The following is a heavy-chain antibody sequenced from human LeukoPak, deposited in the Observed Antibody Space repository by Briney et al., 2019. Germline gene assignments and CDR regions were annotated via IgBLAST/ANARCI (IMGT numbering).Heavy chain of an antibody. Sequence: ASVKVSCKPSGYTFTSYYMHWVRQAPGQGLEWMGIINPSGGSTSYAQKFQGRVTMTRDTSTSTVYMELSSLRSEDTAVYYCAKIASDSRGWYHFDYWGQGTLVTVSS. CDR1: GYTFTSYY. CDR3: AKIASDSRGWYHFDY. CDR2: INPSGGST. D-gene: IGHD6-19*01. V-gene: IGHV1-46*01. J-gene: IGHJ4*02.